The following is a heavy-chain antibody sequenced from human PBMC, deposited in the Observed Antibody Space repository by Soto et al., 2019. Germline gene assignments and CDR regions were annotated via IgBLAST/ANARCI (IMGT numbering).Heavy chain of an antibody. CDR3: ARGVHFGDFYSYYYGRDV. D-gene: IGHD3-3*01. V-gene: IGHV1-8*01. CDR2: MNPNSGNT. CDR1: GYTFTSYD. J-gene: IGHJ6*02. Sequence: QVQLVQSGAEVKKPGASVKVSCKASGYTFTSYDINWVRQATGQGLEWMGWMNPNSGNTGYAQKVQGRVTMTRNTSISTAYMELSSLRSEDTTVYYCARGVHFGDFYSYYYGRDVWGQGTTVTVSS.